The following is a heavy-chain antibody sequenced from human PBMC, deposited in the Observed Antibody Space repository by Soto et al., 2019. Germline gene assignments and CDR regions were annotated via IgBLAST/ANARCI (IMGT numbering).Heavy chain of an antibody. D-gene: IGHD3-22*01. V-gene: IGHV3-33*01. CDR1: GFTFRNYG. J-gene: IGHJ4*02. Sequence: GGSLRLSCAASGFTFRNYGMHWVRQAPGKGLEWVAVIWYDGSNKYYADSVKGRFTISRDNSKNTLYLQMNNLRAEDTAVYYCARGNYDSSGYPDYWGQGTLVTVSS. CDR2: IWYDGSNK. CDR3: ARGNYDSSGYPDY.